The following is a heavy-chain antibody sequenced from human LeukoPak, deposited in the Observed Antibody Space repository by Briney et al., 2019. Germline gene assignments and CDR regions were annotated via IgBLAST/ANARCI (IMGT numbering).Heavy chain of an antibody. D-gene: IGHD4-23*01. J-gene: IGHJ4*02. V-gene: IGHV1-69*13. CDR1: RCTFSSYA. CDR2: IIPLLDTI. CDR3: ARDRPGNSLEY. Sequence: SVKVSCKAPRCTFSSYAISWVRQAPGQGLEWMGEIIPLLDTINYAQNFQGRVTITADEFTSTAYMELSRLRADDTVVYYCARDRPGNSLEYWGQGTLVTVSS.